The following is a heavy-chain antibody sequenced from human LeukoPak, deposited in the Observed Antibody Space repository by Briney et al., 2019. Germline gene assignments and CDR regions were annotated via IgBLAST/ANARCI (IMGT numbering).Heavy chain of an antibody. Sequence: SVKVSCKASGGTFSSYAISWVRQAPGQGLEWMGRIIRILGIANYAQKFQGRVTITADKSTSTAYMELSSLRSEDTAVYYCARDFSLRFLEWLNYYYYGMDVWGQGTTVTVSS. J-gene: IGHJ6*02. D-gene: IGHD3-3*01. CDR3: ARDFSLRFLEWLNYYYYGMDV. V-gene: IGHV1-69*04. CDR1: GGTFSSYA. CDR2: IIRILGIA.